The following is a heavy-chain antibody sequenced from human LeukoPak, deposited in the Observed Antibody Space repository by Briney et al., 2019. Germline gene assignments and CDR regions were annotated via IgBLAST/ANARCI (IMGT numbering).Heavy chain of an antibody. J-gene: IGHJ4*02. CDR3: AKGGCSGDRCYQNY. Sequence: GGSLRLSCAASGFXFSTYGMHWVRQAPGRGLEWVATISYDGNNKYYADSVKGRFTISRDNSKNTLYLQMTSLRAEDTAVHYCAKGGCSGDRCYQNYWGQGTRVTVSS. D-gene: IGHD2-15*01. CDR2: ISYDGNNK. V-gene: IGHV3-30*18. CDR1: GFXFSTYG.